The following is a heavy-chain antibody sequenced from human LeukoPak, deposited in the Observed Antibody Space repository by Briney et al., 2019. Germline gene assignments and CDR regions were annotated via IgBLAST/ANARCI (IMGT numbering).Heavy chain of an antibody. Sequence: GGSLRLSCAASGFTFSSYSMNWVRQAPGKGLEWVSSISSSSSYMYYADSVKGRFTISRDNAKNSLYLQMNSLRAEDTAVYYCATEWFGATPFDYWGQGTLVTVSS. J-gene: IGHJ4*02. D-gene: IGHD3-10*01. CDR2: ISSSSSYM. CDR1: GFTFSSYS. CDR3: ATEWFGATPFDY. V-gene: IGHV3-21*01.